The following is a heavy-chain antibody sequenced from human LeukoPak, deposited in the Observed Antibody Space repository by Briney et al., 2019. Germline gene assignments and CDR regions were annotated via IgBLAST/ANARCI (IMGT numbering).Heavy chain of an antibody. J-gene: IGHJ4*02. CDR1: GGSISSYY. D-gene: IGHD3-22*01. V-gene: IGHV4-59*05. CDR3: ARSYLGRAIYDSSGYYPPGY. Sequence: SETLSLTCTVSGGSISSYYWSWIRQPAGKGLEWIGRIYYSGSTYYNPSLKSRVTISVDTSKNQFSLKLSSVTAADTAVYYCARSYLGRAIYDSSGYYPPGYWGQGTLVTVSS. CDR2: IYYSGST.